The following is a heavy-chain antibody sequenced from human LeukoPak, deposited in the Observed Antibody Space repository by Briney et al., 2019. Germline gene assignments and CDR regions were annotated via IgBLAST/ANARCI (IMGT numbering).Heavy chain of an antibody. D-gene: IGHD5-24*01. CDR2: ISSSSSYI. V-gene: IGHV3-21*04. CDR1: GFTFSSYS. Sequence: GGSLRLSCAASGFTFSSYSMNWVRQAPGKGLEWVSSISSSSSYIYYADSVKGRFTISRDNAKNSLYLQMNTLRVEDTAVYYCAKDGDGIQFFDYWGQGTLVTVSS. J-gene: IGHJ4*02. CDR3: AKDGDGIQFFDY.